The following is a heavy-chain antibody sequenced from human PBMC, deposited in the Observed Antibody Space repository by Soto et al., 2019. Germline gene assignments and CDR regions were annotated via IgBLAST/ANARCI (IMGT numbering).Heavy chain of an antibody. Sequence: GGSLRLSCSASGFHFSSYGMHWVRQAPGKGLEYVSSISTNGGSTHYADSVKGRFTISRDNSKNTQYLQMSSLRADDTAVYYCVKGEYYYDSSGYYPFDYWGQGTLVTVSS. CDR2: ISTNGGST. V-gene: IGHV3-64D*06. J-gene: IGHJ4*02. CDR1: GFHFSSYG. CDR3: VKGEYYYDSSGYYPFDY. D-gene: IGHD3-22*01.